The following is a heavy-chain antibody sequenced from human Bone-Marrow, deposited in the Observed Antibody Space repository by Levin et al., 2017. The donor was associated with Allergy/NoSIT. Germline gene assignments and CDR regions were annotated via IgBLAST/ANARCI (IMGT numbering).Heavy chain of an antibody. J-gene: IGHJ5*02. V-gene: IGHV4-34*01. CDR1: GGSFSGYY. Sequence: PGGSLRLSCAVYGGSFSGYYWSWIRQPPGKGLEWIGEINHSGSTNYNPSLKSRVTISVDTSKNQFSLKLSSVTAADTAVYYCARGRVLLWFGETPTHNWFDPWGQGTLVTVSS. CDR3: ARGRVLLWFGETPTHNWFDP. CDR2: INHSGST. D-gene: IGHD3-10*01.